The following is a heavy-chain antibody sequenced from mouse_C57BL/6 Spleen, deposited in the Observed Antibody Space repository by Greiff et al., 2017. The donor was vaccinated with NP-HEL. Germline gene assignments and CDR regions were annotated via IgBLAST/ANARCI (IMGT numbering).Heavy chain of an antibody. CDR1: GYTFTEYP. V-gene: IGHV1-62-2*01. CDR2: FYPGSGSI. D-gene: IGHD2-4*01. J-gene: IGHJ4*01. Sequence: QVQLQQSGAELVKPGASVKLSCKASGYTFTEYPIHWVKQRSGQGLEWIGWFYPGSGSIKYNEKFKDKATLTADKSSSTVYMELSRLTSEDSAVYFCARHEGGLRPHYYAIDYWGQGTSVTVSS. CDR3: ARHEGGLRPHYYAIDY.